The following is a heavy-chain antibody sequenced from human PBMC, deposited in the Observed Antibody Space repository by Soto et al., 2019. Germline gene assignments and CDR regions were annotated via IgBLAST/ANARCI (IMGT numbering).Heavy chain of an antibody. CDR3: ATVFEH. Sequence: VPLVESGGGSVQPGGSLRLSCVASGINFSGFWMHWVRQVPGKGLEWVARVDSAGSGTSYADFVKGRFTVSRDNAKNTVSLQMDCLRVEDTAVYYCATVFEHWGQGIPVTVSS. CDR1: GINFSGFW. CDR2: VDSAGSGT. V-gene: IGHV3-74*01. J-gene: IGHJ4*02.